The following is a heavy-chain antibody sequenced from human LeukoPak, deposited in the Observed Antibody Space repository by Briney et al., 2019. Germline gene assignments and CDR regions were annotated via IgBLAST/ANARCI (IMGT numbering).Heavy chain of an antibody. Sequence: PGGSLRLSCAASGFTLSRYWMHWVRQAPGKGLVWVSRINSDGSTTNYADSVKGRFTISKDTAKNTLYLQMNSPRADDTAVYYCARDGGTGTTDYWGQGTLVTVSS. CDR2: INSDGSTT. V-gene: IGHV3-74*01. J-gene: IGHJ4*02. CDR1: GFTLSRYW. D-gene: IGHD1-1*01. CDR3: ARDGGTGTTDY.